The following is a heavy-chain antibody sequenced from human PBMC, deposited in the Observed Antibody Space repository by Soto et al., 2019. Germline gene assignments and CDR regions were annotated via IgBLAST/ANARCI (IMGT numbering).Heavy chain of an antibody. CDR1: GVSSSSYF. J-gene: IGHJ3*02. CDR2: IYDSGDA. Sequence: PSVTLSITCRVSGVSSSSYFKNWIRQAPGKGLEWIGCIYDSGDANYNPSLKSRVTISLDTSRNQFSLKLSSVTAADTAVYYCVSSRTAVFGDALDIWALGTMVTVSS. V-gene: IGHV4-59*03. D-gene: IGHD3-3*01. CDR3: VSSRTAVFGDALDI.